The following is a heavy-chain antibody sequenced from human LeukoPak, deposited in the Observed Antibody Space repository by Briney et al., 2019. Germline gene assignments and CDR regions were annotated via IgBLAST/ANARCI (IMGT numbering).Heavy chain of an antibody. CDR3: ARHDSFIPY. J-gene: IGHJ4*02. CDR1: GFTFNYYA. D-gene: IGHD5-18*01. CDR2: ISDNEGST. V-gene: IGHV3-23*01. Sequence: GGSLRLSCAASGFTFNYYAMSWVRQAPGKGLEWVSGISDNEGSTYCTDSVKGRFTISRDNTKNTVYLQMNNLRPDGTAVYFCARHDSFIPYWGQGTLVTVSS.